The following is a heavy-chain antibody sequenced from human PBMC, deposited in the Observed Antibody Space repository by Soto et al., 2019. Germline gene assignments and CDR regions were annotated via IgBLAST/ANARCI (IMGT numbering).Heavy chain of an antibody. CDR2: ISYDGSNK. CDR3: AKDRSSGWYDWYFDL. V-gene: IGHV3-30*18. CDR1: GFTFSSYG. D-gene: IGHD6-19*01. Sequence: GSLRLSCAASGFTFSSYGMHWVRQAPGKGLEWVAVISYDGSNKYYADSVKGRFTISRDNSKNTLYLQMNSLRAEDTAVYYCAKDRSSGWYDWYFDLWGRGTLVTVSS. J-gene: IGHJ2*01.